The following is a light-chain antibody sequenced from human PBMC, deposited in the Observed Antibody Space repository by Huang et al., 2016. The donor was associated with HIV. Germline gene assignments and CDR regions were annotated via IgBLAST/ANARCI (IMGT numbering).Light chain of an antibody. CDR3: QQYQSVPWT. CDR1: QGISKS. J-gene: IGKJ1*01. CDR2: ATS. V-gene: IGKV1-NL1*01. Sequence: DIQLTQSPSSLSASVVDRVTIICRARQGISKSLGWDQQQPGKAPKLLPDATSKLEGGVPSRFSGSGSGTHYTLTISTLQPEDLATYYCQQYQSVPWTFGQGTKVAI.